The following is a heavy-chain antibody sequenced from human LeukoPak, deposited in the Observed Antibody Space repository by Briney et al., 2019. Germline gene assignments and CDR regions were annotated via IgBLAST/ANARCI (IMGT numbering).Heavy chain of an antibody. J-gene: IGHJ4*02. V-gene: IGHV1-69*06. CDR1: GGTFSSYA. Sequence: ASVKVSCKASGGTFSSYAISWVRQAPGQGLEWMGGIIPIFGTANYAQKFQGRVTITADKSTSTAYMELSSLRSEDTAVYYCATGYNSGAAFDYWGQGTLVTVSS. D-gene: IGHD1-1*01. CDR2: IIPIFGTA. CDR3: ATGYNSGAAFDY.